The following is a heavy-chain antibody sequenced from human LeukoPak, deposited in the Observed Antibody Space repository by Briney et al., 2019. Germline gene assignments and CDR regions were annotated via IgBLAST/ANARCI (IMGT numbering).Heavy chain of an antibody. CDR3: ARVPGYCSGGSCYSSAGMDV. CDR2: INPSGGST. Sequence: ASVKVSCKASGYTFTSYGISWVRQAPGQGLEWMGIINPSGGSTSYAPKFQGRVTMTRDTSTSTVYMELSSLRSEDTAVYYCARVPGYCSGGSCYSSAGMDVWGQGTMVTVSS. D-gene: IGHD2-15*01. J-gene: IGHJ3*01. V-gene: IGHV1-46*01. CDR1: GYTFTSYG.